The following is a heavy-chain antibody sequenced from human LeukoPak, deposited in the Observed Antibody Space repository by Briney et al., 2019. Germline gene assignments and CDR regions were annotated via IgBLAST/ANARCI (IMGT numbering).Heavy chain of an antibody. D-gene: IGHD6-13*01. CDR2: ISSSGSTI. V-gene: IGHV3-48*03. Sequence: PGGSLRLSCAASGFTFSSYEMNWVRQAPGKGLEWVSYISSSGSTIYYADSVKGRFTISRDNAKHSLYLQMNSLRAEDTAVYYCALVSSSWYTHGYWGQGTLVTVSS. CDR3: ALVSSSWYTHGY. CDR1: GFTFSSYE. J-gene: IGHJ4*02.